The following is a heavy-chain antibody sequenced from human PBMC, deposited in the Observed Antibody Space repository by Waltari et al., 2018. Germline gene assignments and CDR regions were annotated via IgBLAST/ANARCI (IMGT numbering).Heavy chain of an antibody. D-gene: IGHD2-15*01. V-gene: IGHV3-74*01. CDR2: ITYDGSRT. CDR3: ASHRPGGYGMDV. J-gene: IGHJ6*02. Sequence: VQLVESGGGLVQPGGSLRLSCEDSVFTFRTYWMCWVRQVPGKGLVWVSTITYDGSRTRYADSVKGRFTISRDNAKNTLYLQTNSLRAEDTAVYYCASHRPGGYGMDVWGHGTTVTVSS. CDR1: VFTFRTYW.